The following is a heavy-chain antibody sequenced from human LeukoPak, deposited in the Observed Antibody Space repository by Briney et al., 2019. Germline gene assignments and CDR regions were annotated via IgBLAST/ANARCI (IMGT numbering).Heavy chain of an antibody. CDR3: ATPDYGGNVYYFDY. D-gene: IGHD4-23*01. Sequence: SVKVSCKASGGTFSSYAISWVRQAPGQGLEWMGRIIPILGIANYAQKFQGRVTITVDKSTSTAYMELSSLRSEDTAVYYCATPDYGGNVYYFDYWGQGTLVTVSS. J-gene: IGHJ4*02. V-gene: IGHV1-69*04. CDR1: GGTFSSYA. CDR2: IIPILGIA.